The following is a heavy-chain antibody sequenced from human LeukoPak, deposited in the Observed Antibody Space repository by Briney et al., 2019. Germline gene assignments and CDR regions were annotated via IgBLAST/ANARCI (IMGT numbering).Heavy chain of an antibody. CDR3: ATDPPQSWELLS. J-gene: IGHJ4*02. V-gene: IGHV1-8*02. Sequence: ASVKVSCKASGYTFTSYDINWVRQATGQGLEWMGWMNPNSGNTGYAQKFQGRVTMTEDTSTDTAYMELSSLRSEDTAVYYCATDPPQSWELLSWGQGTLVTVSS. CDR2: MNPNSGNT. D-gene: IGHD1-26*01. CDR1: GYTFTSYD.